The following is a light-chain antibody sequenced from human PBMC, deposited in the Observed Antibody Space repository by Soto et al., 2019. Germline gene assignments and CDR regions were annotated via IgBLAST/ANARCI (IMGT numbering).Light chain of an antibody. CDR1: QAIANY. CDR3: QHYNTYST. V-gene: IGKV1-16*01. Sequence: DIHVTQSPSSLSASVGDRITITCRASQAIANYLAWYQQKPGKAPKSLISAASTLQSGVPARFSGGASGKLSTPTISSLHPDFFASYYCQHYNTYSTFGQGTRLDIK. CDR2: AAS. J-gene: IGKJ5*01.